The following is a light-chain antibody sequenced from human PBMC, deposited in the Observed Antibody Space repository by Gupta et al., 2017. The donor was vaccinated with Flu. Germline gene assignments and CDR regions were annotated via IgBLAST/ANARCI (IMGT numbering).Light chain of an antibody. V-gene: IGLV2-14*04. CDR1: SSDVGGYNY. Sequence: SITISCTGTSSDVGGYNYVSWYQQHPGKAPKLMIYDVSNRPSGVSNRFSGSKSGNTASLTISGLQAEEEADYYCSAYTSCSTVVFGGGTKRTVL. J-gene: IGLJ2*01. CDR2: DVS. CDR3: SAYTSCSTVV.